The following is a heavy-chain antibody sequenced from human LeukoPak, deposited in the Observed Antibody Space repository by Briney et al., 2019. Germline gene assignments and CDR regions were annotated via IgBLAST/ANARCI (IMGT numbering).Heavy chain of an antibody. D-gene: IGHD1-1*01. Sequence: SETLSLTCTVSGGSVSSGSYYWSWIRQPPGKGLEWIGFIYYSGSTNYSPFLKSRVTISVDTSRNQFSLKLSSVTAADTAVYYCARETTIFSADYAFDIWGQGTMVTVSS. J-gene: IGHJ3*02. CDR2: IYYSGST. CDR1: GGSVSSGSYY. CDR3: ARETTIFSADYAFDI. V-gene: IGHV4-61*01.